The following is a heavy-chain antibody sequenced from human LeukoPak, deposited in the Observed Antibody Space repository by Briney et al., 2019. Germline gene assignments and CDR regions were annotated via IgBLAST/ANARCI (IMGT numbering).Heavy chain of an antibody. V-gene: IGHV1-46*01. CDR3: AREVDVDGARS. CDR1: GYRFTSYY. D-gene: IGHD4/OR15-4a*01. CDR2: INPSGGST. J-gene: IGHJ4*02. Sequence: GSVKVSCKASGYRFTSYYMHWLRQAPGQGLEWMGIINPSGGSTIYAQKFKARVTMTRDTSTSTVSMELSSLTSEDTAVYYCAREVDVDGARSWGQGTLVTVST.